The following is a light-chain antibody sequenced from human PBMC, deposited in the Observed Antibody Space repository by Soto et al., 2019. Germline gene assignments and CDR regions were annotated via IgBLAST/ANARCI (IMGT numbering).Light chain of an antibody. Sequence: EIVLTQSPGTLSLSPGERATFSCRASQSVSSSYIAWYQQKRGQAPRRLIYGASTRATGIPARFSGSGSGTEFTLTISSLQYEDFEVYYCQQYNDWPLTLGGGTKVDIK. CDR1: QSVSSSY. CDR3: QQYNDWPLT. J-gene: IGKJ4*01. CDR2: GAS. V-gene: IGKV3-15*01.